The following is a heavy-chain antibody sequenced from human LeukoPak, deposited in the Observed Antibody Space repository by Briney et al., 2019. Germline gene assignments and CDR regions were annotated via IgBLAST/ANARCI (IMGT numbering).Heavy chain of an antibody. D-gene: IGHD6-19*01. CDR3: ARDKRVAVAGTYIYYYYMDV. CDR2: IYISGSGST. Sequence: SETLSLTCTVSGGSISSSSYCWSWIRQPAGKGLEWIGRIYISGSGSTNYNPSLKSRVTMSVDTSKNQFSLKLSSVTAADTAVYYCARDKRVAVAGTYIYYYYMDVWGNGTTVTISS. J-gene: IGHJ6*03. V-gene: IGHV4-61*02. CDR1: GGSISSSSYC.